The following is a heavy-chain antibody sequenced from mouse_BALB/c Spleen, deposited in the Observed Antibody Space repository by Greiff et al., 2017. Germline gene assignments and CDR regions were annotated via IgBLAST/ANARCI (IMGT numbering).Heavy chain of an antibody. CDR1: GYTFTDYW. Sequence: QVQLQQPGAELVMPGASVKMSCKASGYTFTDYWMHWVKQRPGQGLEWIGAIDTSDSYTSYNQKFKGEATLTVDESSSTAYMQLSSLTSEDSAVYYCAREGAMDYWGQGTSVTVSS. CDR3: AREGAMDY. J-gene: IGHJ4*01. V-gene: IGHV1-69*01. CDR2: IDTSDSYT.